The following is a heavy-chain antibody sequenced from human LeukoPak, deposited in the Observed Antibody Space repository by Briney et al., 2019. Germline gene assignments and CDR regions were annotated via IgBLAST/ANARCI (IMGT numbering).Heavy chain of an antibody. CDR2: ISSSGSAI. Sequence: GGSLRLSCAASGFTFSSYEMNWVRQAPGKGLEWVSYISSSGSAIYYADSVKGRFTISRDNAKNSLYLQMNSLRAEDTAVYYCARGGYDILTGYYTVYYYYYMDVWGKGTTVTVSS. D-gene: IGHD3-9*01. CDR3: ARGGYDILTGYYTVYYYYYMDV. J-gene: IGHJ6*03. CDR1: GFTFSSYE. V-gene: IGHV3-48*03.